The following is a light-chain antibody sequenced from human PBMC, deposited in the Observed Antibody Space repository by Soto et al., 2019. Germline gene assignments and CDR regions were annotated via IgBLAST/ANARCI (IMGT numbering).Light chain of an antibody. CDR1: QGINSY. CDR3: QQLRIYPIT. CDR2: AAS. Sequence: IQXTQSPSFXXAXXGDRVTIXXXASQGINSYLAWYQQKPGKAPKLLIYAASTXQSGVPSRFXXXGXGTEFTLTISSLQPEDXAXYFCQQLRIYPITFGGGTKVEIK. J-gene: IGKJ4*01. V-gene: IGKV1-9*01.